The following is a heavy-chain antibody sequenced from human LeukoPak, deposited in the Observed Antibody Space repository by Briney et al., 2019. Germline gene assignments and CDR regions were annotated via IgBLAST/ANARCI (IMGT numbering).Heavy chain of an antibody. D-gene: IGHD3-10*01. Sequence: PSETLSLTCTVSGGSISSYYWSWIRQPPGKGLEWIGYIYYSGSTNYNPSLKSRVTISVDTSKNQFSLKLSSVTAADTAVYYCARPRTSGSYVDYWGQGTLVTVSS. CDR1: GGSISSYY. V-gene: IGHV4-59*08. CDR3: ARPRTSGSYVDY. J-gene: IGHJ4*02. CDR2: IYYSGST.